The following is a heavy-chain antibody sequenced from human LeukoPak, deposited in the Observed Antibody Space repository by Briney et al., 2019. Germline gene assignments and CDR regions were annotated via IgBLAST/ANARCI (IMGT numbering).Heavy chain of an antibody. J-gene: IGHJ6*03. Sequence: GGSLRLSCTVSGFTVSSDSMSWVRQAPGKGLEWVSFIYSGGSTHYSDSVKGQFTISRDNSKNTLYLQMNSLRAEDTAVYYCGRYGLGYYYMDVWGKGTTVTVSS. CDR2: IYSGGST. CDR1: GFTVSSDS. D-gene: IGHD6-19*01. CDR3: GRYGLGYYYMDV. V-gene: IGHV3-53*01.